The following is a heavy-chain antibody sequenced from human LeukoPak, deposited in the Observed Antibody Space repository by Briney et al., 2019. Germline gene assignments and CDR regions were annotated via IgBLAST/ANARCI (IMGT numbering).Heavy chain of an antibody. Sequence: SETLSLTCTVSGGSISSSSYYWGWIRQPPGKGLEWIGSMYYSGNTYHNSSLKSRVTISVDTSKNQFSLKLSSVTAADTAVYYCARAIFGVVIISQAWFDPWGQGTLVTVSS. D-gene: IGHD3-3*01. CDR1: GGSISSSSYY. CDR3: ARAIFGVVIISQAWFDP. CDR2: MYYSGNT. V-gene: IGHV4-39*07. J-gene: IGHJ5*02.